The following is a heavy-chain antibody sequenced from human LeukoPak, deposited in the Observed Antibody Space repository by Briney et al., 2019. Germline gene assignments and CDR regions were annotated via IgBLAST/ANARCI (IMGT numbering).Heavy chain of an antibody. CDR2: IIPIFGTA. CDR1: GGTFSSYA. Sequence: ASVKVSCKASGGTFSSYAISWVRQAPGQGLEWMGGIIPIFGTANYAQKFQGRVTITADESTSTAYMELSSLRSEDTAVYYCASGQINSYYYDSSGYYPTLDYWGQGTLVTVSS. V-gene: IGHV1-69*13. J-gene: IGHJ4*02. CDR3: ASGQINSYYYDSSGYYPTLDY. D-gene: IGHD3-22*01.